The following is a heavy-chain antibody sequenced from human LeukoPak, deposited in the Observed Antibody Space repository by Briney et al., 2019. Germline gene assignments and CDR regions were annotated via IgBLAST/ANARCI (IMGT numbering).Heavy chain of an antibody. V-gene: IGHV4-59*01. CDR1: GGSISSYY. Sequence: PSETLSLTCTVSGGSISSYYWSWLRQPPGKGLEWVGYIYYSGSTNYNPSLKSRVTISVDTSKNQFSLKLSSVTAADTAVYYCASSPYDSSGYYYTDAFDIWGQGTMVTVPS. CDR3: ASSPYDSSGYYYTDAFDI. CDR2: IYYSGST. J-gene: IGHJ3*02. D-gene: IGHD3-22*01.